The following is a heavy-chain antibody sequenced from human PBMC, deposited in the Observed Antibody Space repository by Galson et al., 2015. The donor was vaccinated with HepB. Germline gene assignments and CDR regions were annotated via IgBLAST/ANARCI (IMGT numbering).Heavy chain of an antibody. CDR3: ATAPGFYDWAPFDY. CDR2: IKSESDGGTT. D-gene: IGHD2/OR15-2a*01. CDR1: GFTFNNAW. J-gene: IGHJ4*02. Sequence: SLRLSCAASGFTFNNAWMSWVRQAPVKGLEWVGRIKSESDGGTTDYAAPVKGRFTISRDDSKNTLYLQMNSLKSEDTAVYYCATAPGFYDWAPFDYWGPGTLVTVSS. V-gene: IGHV3-15*01.